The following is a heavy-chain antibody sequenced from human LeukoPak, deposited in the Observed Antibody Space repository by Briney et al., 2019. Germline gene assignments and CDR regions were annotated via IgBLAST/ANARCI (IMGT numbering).Heavy chain of an antibody. V-gene: IGHV1-69*10. D-gene: IGHD4/OR15-4a*01. CDR3: ARAETMVDAFDM. CDR1: GGTFSNAE. J-gene: IGHJ3*02. CDR2: IIPILDLA. Sequence: ASVKVSRKASGGTFSNAEINWVRQSPGKGLEWMGRIIPILDLAKYPQKFQGRATITADKSTGTAYLELSSLTSEDTAVYFCARAETMVDAFDMWGQGTMVTVSS.